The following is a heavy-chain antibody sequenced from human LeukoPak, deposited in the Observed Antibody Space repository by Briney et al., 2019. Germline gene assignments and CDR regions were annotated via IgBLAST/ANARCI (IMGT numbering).Heavy chain of an antibody. J-gene: IGHJ4*02. CDR2: MNPNSGNT. Sequence: GASVKVSCKASGYTFTSYDINWVRQATGQGLEWMGWMNPNSGNTGYAQKFQGRVTITRNTSISTAYMELSSLRSEDTAVYYCARGGHYYDSSGYYIVDYWGQGTLVTVSS. V-gene: IGHV1-8*03. CDR3: ARGGHYYDSSGYYIVDY. CDR1: GYTFTSYD. D-gene: IGHD3-22*01.